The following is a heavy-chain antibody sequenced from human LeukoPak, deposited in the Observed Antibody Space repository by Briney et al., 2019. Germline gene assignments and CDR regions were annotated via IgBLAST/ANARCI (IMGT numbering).Heavy chain of an antibody. CDR2: IGTAGDT. D-gene: IGHD3-10*01. Sequence: GGSLRLSCAASGFTFSSYDMHWVRQATGKGLEWVSAIGTAGDTYYPGSVKGRFTISRENAKNSLYLQMNSLRAEDTAEYYCARDIGSSYYYGSGSYLFDYWGQGTLVTVSS. CDR3: ARDIGSSYYYGSGSYLFDY. J-gene: IGHJ4*02. CDR1: GFTFSSYD. V-gene: IGHV3-13*01.